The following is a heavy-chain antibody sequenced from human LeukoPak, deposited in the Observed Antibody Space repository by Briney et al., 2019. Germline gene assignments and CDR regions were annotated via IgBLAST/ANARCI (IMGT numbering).Heavy chain of an antibody. CDR1: GFIFSDYY. CDR3: ARGVPSSGPSY. J-gene: IGHJ4*02. CDR2: ISSSSTDM. V-gene: IGHV3-11*01. Sequence: GGSLRLSCAGSGFIFSDYYMSWIRQAPGKGLEWVSYISSSSTDMYYADSVKGRFSISRDNAKNSLHQQMISLRAEDTAVYYCARGVPSSGPSYWGQGTLVTVSS. D-gene: IGHD3-22*01.